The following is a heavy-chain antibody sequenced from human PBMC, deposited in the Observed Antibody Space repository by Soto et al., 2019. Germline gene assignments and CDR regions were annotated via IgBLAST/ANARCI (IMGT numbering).Heavy chain of an antibody. CDR1: SVSVTSSNW. J-gene: IGHJ4*02. CDR2: ISHSGTV. Sequence: SDTLSSTRDVSSVSVTSSNWWTWVRQPPGKGLEWLGKISHSGTVNYNATLRSRVTISVDKPKNQLSLKLMSVTAADTAVYYCARDYDGFDYWGPGILVTV. CDR3: ARDYDGFDY. D-gene: IGHD3-16*01. V-gene: IGHV4-4*02.